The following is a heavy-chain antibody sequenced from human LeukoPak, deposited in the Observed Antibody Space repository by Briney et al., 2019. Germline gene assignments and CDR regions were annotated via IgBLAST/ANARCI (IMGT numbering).Heavy chain of an antibody. V-gene: IGHV6-1*01. D-gene: IGHD3-3*01. J-gene: IGHJ4*02. CDR3: ARAPYYDFWSGSGSFDF. CDR2: TYYRSKWYN. Sequence: XSLTXXXSGDXXSSNXAAWNWIRQSPSRGLEWLGRTYYRSKWYNDYAVSVKSRITINPDTSKNQFSLQLNSVTPEDTAVYYCARAPYYDFWSGSGSFDFWGQGTLVTVSS. CDR1: GDXXSSNXAA.